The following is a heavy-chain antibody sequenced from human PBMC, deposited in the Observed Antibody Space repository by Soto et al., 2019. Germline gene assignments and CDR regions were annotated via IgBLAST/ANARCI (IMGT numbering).Heavy chain of an antibody. D-gene: IGHD2-21*01. V-gene: IGHV3-23*01. Sequence: GGSLRLSCAASGFTFSTYAMTWVRQAPGRGLEWVSTILHDETPFYTDSVKGRFTISRDNVRGTLYLQMNGLRVEDAALYFCAKDLFPTSGQRFFFESRGQGSLVTVSS. J-gene: IGHJ4*02. CDR2: ILHDETP. CDR3: AKDLFPTSGQRFFFES. CDR1: GFTFSTYA.